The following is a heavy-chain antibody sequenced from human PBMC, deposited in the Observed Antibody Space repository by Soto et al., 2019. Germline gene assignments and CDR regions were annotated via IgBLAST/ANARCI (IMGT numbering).Heavy chain of an antibody. D-gene: IGHD3-16*01. V-gene: IGHV4-59*01. CDR3: AREGDYLGDGVDV. Sequence: QVKLQESGPGLVKPSETLSLTCTVSGGSISDTYWTWIRQPPGKGLEWIGYIYYPGDTNYNPSLKSRVTISLDTPKNQFSLKLLSVPAADTAVYFCAREGDYLGDGVDVWGQGTTVTVSS. J-gene: IGHJ6*02. CDR1: GGSISDTY. CDR2: IYYPGDT.